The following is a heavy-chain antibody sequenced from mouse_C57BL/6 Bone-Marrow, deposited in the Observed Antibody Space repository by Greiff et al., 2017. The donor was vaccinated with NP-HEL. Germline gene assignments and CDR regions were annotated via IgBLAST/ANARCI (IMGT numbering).Heavy chain of an antibody. Sequence: DVMLVESGGGLVQPKGSLKLSCAASGFSFNTYAMNWVRQAPGKGLEWVARIRSKSNNYATYYAESVKDRFTISRDDSESMLYLQMNNLKTEDTAMYYCVRHDYYRGFAYWGQGTLVTVSA. J-gene: IGHJ3*01. CDR2: IRSKSNNYAT. V-gene: IGHV10-1*01. CDR1: GFSFNTYA. CDR3: VRHDYYRGFAY. D-gene: IGHD2-14*01.